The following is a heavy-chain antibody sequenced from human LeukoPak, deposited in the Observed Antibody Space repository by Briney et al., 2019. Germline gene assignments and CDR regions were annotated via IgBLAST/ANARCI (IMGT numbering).Heavy chain of an antibody. D-gene: IGHD4-17*01. Sequence: SETLSLTCTVSGGSISGYYWSWIRQPPGKGLEWIGYIYCSGSTNYNPSLKSRVTISVDTSKNQFSLKLSSVTAADTAVYYCASHYGDYSDAFDIWGQGTMVTVSS. J-gene: IGHJ3*02. CDR3: ASHYGDYSDAFDI. CDR1: GGSISGYY. CDR2: IYCSGST. V-gene: IGHV4-59*01.